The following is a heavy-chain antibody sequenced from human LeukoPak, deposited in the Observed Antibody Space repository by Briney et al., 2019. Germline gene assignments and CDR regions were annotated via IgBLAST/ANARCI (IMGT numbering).Heavy chain of an antibody. D-gene: IGHD1-1*01. CDR2: INYSAST. Sequence: PETPSLTCTLSRGSTTPYHCSSIPQPPGKGLEWIGYINYSASTNYNPSLKSRVTISVDTSKNQSSLRLSSVTAADTAVYYCARTTAFDIWGQGTMVTVSS. J-gene: IGHJ3*02. CDR1: RGSTTPYH. CDR3: ARTTAFDI. V-gene: IGHV4-59*01.